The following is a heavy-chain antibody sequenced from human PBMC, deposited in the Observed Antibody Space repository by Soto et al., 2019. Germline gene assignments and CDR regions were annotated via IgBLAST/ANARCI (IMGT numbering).Heavy chain of an antibody. CDR2: IYSTGST. CDR3: ARWGRGFSRIDS. J-gene: IGHJ4*02. V-gene: IGHV4-59*01. D-gene: IGHD1-26*01. Sequence: QVQLQESGPGLVKPSETLSLTCIVSDGSISSYYWSWIRQSPGKGLEWIGYIYSTGSTNYNPSLKSRLTISVDPSKNKFSMMLNYVTPADTGVYFRARWGRGFSRIDSWGQGILVTVSS. CDR1: DGSISSYY.